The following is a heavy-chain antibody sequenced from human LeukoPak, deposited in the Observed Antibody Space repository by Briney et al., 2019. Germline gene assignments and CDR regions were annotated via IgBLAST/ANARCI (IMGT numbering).Heavy chain of an antibody. J-gene: IGHJ4*02. D-gene: IGHD3-10*01. CDR2: MNPNSGNT. Sequence: ASVKVSCKASGYTFTSYDINWVRQATGQGLEWMGWMNPNSGNTGYAQKFQGRVTMTRNTSISTAYMELSSLRSENTAVYYCARGGIWFGELLPDYWGQGTLVTVSS. CDR3: ARGGIWFGELLPDY. V-gene: IGHV1-8*01. CDR1: GYTFTSYD.